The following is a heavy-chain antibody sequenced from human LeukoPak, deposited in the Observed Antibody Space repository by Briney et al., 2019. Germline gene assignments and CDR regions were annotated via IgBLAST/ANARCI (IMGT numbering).Heavy chain of an antibody. D-gene: IGHD4-17*01. Sequence: ASVKVSCKASGDTFSSYAISWVRQAPGQGLEWMGGIIPIFGTANYAQKFQGRVTITTDESTSTAYMELSSLRSEDTAVYYCARDGLTSYGDYLGFDPWGQGTLVTVSS. CDR2: IIPIFGTA. CDR1: GDTFSSYA. J-gene: IGHJ5*02. V-gene: IGHV1-69*05. CDR3: ARDGLTSYGDYLGFDP.